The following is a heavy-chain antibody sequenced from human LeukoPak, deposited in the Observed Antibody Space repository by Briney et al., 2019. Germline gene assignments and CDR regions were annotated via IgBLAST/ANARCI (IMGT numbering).Heavy chain of an antibody. CDR3: AKDLEIAVAAEPLDY. V-gene: IGHV3-30*18. Sequence: GGSLRLSCAASGFTFSSYGMHWVRQAPGKGLEWVAVISYDGSNKYYADSVKGRFTISRDNSKNTLYLQMNSLRAEDTAVYYCAKDLEIAVAAEPLDYWSQGTLVTVSS. J-gene: IGHJ4*02. CDR1: GFTFSSYG. CDR2: ISYDGSNK. D-gene: IGHD6-19*01.